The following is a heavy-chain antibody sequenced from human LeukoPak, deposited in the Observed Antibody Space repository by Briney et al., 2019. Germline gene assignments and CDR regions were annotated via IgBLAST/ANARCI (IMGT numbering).Heavy chain of an antibody. CDR3: ARGAKGATRPFDY. Sequence: GGSLRLSCAASGFTFSSYWMSWVRQAPGKGLEWVANIKQDGSEKYYVDSVKGRFTISRDNAKNSLYLQMNSLRAEDTAVYYCARGAKGATRPFDYWGRGTLVTVSS. CDR2: IKQDGSEK. D-gene: IGHD5-24*01. J-gene: IGHJ4*02. V-gene: IGHV3-7*01. CDR1: GFTFSSYW.